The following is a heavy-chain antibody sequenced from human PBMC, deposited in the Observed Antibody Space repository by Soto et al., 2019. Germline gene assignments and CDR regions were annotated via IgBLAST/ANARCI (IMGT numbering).Heavy chain of an antibody. V-gene: IGHV3-48*02. D-gene: IGHD1-26*01. Sequence: GGSLRLSCAASGFTFSSYSMNWVRQAPGKGLEWVSYISSSSSTIYYADSVKGRFTISRDNAKNSLYLQMNSLRDEDTAVYYCARALYNASYYVIPRFEYWGQGTLVTVSS. CDR1: GFTFSSYS. CDR3: ARALYNASYYVIPRFEY. CDR2: ISSSSSTI. J-gene: IGHJ4*01.